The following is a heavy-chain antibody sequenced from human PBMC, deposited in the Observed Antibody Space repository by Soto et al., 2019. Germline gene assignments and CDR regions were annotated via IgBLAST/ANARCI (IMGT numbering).Heavy chain of an antibody. CDR1: GFTFSGYA. CDR2: ISGGGDAT. J-gene: IGHJ2*01. V-gene: IGHV3-23*01. D-gene: IGHD3-10*01. CDR3: ARKVSGSTGRPDLWYFDL. Sequence: EVQLLDSGGGLVQPGGSLRLSCAASGFTFSGYALTWVRQAPGKGLEWVSAISGGGDATFYADSVKGRFTISRDNSKNTLYLQMNTLRAGDTAVYCCARKVSGSTGRPDLWYFDLWGRGTLVTVSS.